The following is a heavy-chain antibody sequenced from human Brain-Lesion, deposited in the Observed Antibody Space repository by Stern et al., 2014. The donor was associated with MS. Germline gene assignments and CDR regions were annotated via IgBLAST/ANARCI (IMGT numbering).Heavy chain of an antibody. CDR1: GYIFTGYY. CDR3: ARDQRGITIFGVVTDYYYLGMDV. J-gene: IGHJ6*02. CDR2: INPNTGGT. Sequence: VQLVESGAEVKKPGASVKVSCKTSGYIFTGYYIHWVRQAPGQGLEWMAWINPNTGGTKYAQKFQGRVTMSRDTSISTAYVELSSLTSGDTAVYYCARDQRGITIFGVVTDYYYLGMDVWGQWTTVTVSS. D-gene: IGHD3-3*01. V-gene: IGHV1-2*02.